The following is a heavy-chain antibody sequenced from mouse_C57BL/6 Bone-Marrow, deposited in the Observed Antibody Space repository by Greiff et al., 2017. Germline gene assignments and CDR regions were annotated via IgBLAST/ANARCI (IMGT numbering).Heavy chain of an antibody. V-gene: IGHV14-2*01. Sequence: VQLQQSGAELVKPGASVKLSCTASGFNFKDYYMHWVKQRTEQGLAWIGRIDPEDGETKYAPKFQGKATITADTSSNTAYLQHSSLTCGDTAVYYGARSRGYDLGYFDVWGTGTTVTVAS. CDR1: GFNFKDYY. CDR2: IDPEDGET. D-gene: IGHD2-4*01. CDR3: ARSRGYDLGYFDV. J-gene: IGHJ1*03.